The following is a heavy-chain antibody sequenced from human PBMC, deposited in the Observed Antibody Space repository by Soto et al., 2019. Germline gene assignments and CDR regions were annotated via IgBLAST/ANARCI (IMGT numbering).Heavy chain of an antibody. CDR3: ARQASYWHGGGGWFDP. CDR1: GFTFSAYD. Sequence: EVQLVESGGGLVQPGGSLRLSCAAYGFTFSAYDMHWVRQATGKGLEWVAAIGTQHDTYYPDSVKGRFTISRENAKDSLYLKMNSLRAGDTAVYYCARQASYWHGGGGWFDPWGQGTLVTVSS. D-gene: IGHD2-8*02. J-gene: IGHJ5*02. CDR2: IGTQHDT. V-gene: IGHV3-13*01.